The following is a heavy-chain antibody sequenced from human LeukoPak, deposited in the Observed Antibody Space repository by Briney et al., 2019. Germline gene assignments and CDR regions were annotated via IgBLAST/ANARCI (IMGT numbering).Heavy chain of an antibody. CDR1: GYTFSSYG. J-gene: IGHJ3*02. CDR3: SREFPFCGADCFSGVFDI. Sequence: EASVTVSCKASGYTFSSYGINWVRQAPGQGLEWMGWISVINNANTRYAQNFQGRLTMTIDTSTTTAYMELRSLRSDDTAVYYCSREFPFCGADCFSGVFDIWGQGTMVTVS. V-gene: IGHV1-18*01. CDR2: ISVINNANT. D-gene: IGHD2-21*02.